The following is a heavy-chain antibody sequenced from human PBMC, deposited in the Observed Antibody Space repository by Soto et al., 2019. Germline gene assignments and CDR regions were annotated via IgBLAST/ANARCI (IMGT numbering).Heavy chain of an antibody. D-gene: IGHD6-13*01. CDR3: AKRPLTAAGFDY. J-gene: IGHJ4*02. CDR2: ITGSGGGT. Sequence: EVQLLESGGGLVQPGGSLRRSCEASGFTFSNYAMTWVRQAPGKGLEWVSVITGSGGGTYFVDSVKGRFTISRDNSKNTVYLQMNSLRAEDTAVYYCAKRPLTAAGFDYWGQGTLVTVSS. V-gene: IGHV3-23*01. CDR1: GFTFSNYA.